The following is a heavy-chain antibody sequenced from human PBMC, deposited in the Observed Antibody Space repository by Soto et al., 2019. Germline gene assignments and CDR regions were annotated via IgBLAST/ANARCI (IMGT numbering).Heavy chain of an antibody. Sequence: QVQLVESGGGVVQPGRSLRLSCAASGFTFSSYAMHWVRQAPGKGLEWVAVISYDGSNKYYADSVKGRFTISRDNSKNTLYLQMNSLRAEDTAVYYCARDEARLDTTWIQLWHDYCYGMDVWGQGTTVTVSS. J-gene: IGHJ6*02. CDR3: ARDEARLDTTWIQLWHDYCYGMDV. V-gene: IGHV3-30-3*01. D-gene: IGHD5-18*01. CDR2: ISYDGSNK. CDR1: GFTFSSYA.